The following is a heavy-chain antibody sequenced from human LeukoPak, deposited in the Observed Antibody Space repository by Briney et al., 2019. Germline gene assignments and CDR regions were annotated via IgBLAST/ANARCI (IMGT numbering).Heavy chain of an antibody. J-gene: IGHJ3*02. Sequence: SGTLSLTCAVSGGSISNENWWSWVRQPPGKGLEWIGEIHHRGGTNYNPSLRSRATISIDTSKNQFSLKLTSVTAADTAVYYCATPNDAFNIWGQGTMVTVSS. CDR3: ATPNDAFNI. CDR1: GGSISNENW. CDR2: IHHRGGT. V-gene: IGHV4-4*02.